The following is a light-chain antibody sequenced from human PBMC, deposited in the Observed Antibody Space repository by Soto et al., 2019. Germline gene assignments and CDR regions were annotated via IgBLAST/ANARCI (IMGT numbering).Light chain of an antibody. CDR2: DAS. Sequence: EIVMTQSTATLSVSPGERATLSCRASQSVNSNLAWYRQKPGQAPRLLISDASTRATGVPARFSGSASGTEFTLPISSLQSEDSGIYYCQQYNFWPPLTFGGGTKVEIK. J-gene: IGKJ4*01. V-gene: IGKV3-15*01. CDR1: QSVNSN. CDR3: QQYNFWPPLT.